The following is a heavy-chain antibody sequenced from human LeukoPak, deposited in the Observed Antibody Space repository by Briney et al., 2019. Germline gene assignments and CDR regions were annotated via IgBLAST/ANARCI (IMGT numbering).Heavy chain of an antibody. Sequence: ASVKVSCKASGYTFTGYYMHWVRQAPGQGLEWMGWINPNSGGTNYAQKFQGRVTMTRDTSLSTAYMELSRLRSDDTAVYYCARARGYSYETYNWFDPWGQGTLVTVSS. CDR1: GYTFTGYY. V-gene: IGHV1-2*02. CDR3: ARARGYSYETYNWFDP. CDR2: INPNSGGT. D-gene: IGHD5-18*01. J-gene: IGHJ5*02.